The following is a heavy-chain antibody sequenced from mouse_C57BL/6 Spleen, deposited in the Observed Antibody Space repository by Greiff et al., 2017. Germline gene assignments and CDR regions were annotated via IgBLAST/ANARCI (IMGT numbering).Heavy chain of an antibody. Sequence: QVQLQQPGAELVMPGASVKLSCKASGYTFTSYWMHWVKQRPGQGLEWIGEIDPSDSYTNYNQKFKGKSTLTVDKSSSTAYMQLSSLTSEDSAVYYCARGGYGSSPRRMVYWGQGTSVTVSS. D-gene: IGHD1-1*01. J-gene: IGHJ4*01. CDR2: IDPSDSYT. V-gene: IGHV1-69*01. CDR3: ARGGYGSSPRRMVY. CDR1: GYTFTSYW.